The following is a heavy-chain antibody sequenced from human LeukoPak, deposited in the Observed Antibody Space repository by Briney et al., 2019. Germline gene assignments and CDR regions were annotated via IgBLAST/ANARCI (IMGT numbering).Heavy chain of an antibody. CDR3: ARRRGGYGDGDFDY. J-gene: IGHJ4*02. Sequence: GGSLRLSCAASGFTVSSTSIIWVRQAPGKGLECVSYIRGDRSTEYAEYAKGRFTISRDDSKNTVYLQMNSLRVEDTSVYYCARRRGGYGDGDFDYWGQGTLVTVSS. D-gene: IGHD4-17*01. CDR1: GFTVSSTS. CDR2: IRGDRST. V-gene: IGHV3-66*04.